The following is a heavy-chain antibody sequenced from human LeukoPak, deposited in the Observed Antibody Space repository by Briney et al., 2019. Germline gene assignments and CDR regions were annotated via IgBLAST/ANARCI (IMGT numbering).Heavy chain of an antibody. D-gene: IGHD2-2*01. CDR2: IIPIFGTA. V-gene: IGHV1-69*13. CDR1: GGTFSSYA. J-gene: IGHJ5*02. Sequence: SVKVSCKASGGTFSSYAISWVRQAPGQGLEWMGAIIPIFGTANYAQKFQGRVTITADESTSTAYMELSSLRSEDTAVYYCAREYCSSTSCYPIWFDPWGQGTLVTVSS. CDR3: AREYCSSTSCYPIWFDP.